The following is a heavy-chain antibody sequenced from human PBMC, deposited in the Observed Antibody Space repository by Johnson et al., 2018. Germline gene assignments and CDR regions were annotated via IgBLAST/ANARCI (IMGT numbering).Heavy chain of an antibody. V-gene: IGHV3-23*04. D-gene: IGHD3-10*01. CDR1: GFTFSSYG. Sequence: EVQLVESGGGVVQPGRSLRLSCAASGFTFSSYGMHWVRQAPGKGLEWVSAISGSGGSTYYTDSGKGRFTISRDNSKNTLYLQMNSLRAGDTAGYYCGTMGRLSMVRGGPWGQGTLVIVSS. J-gene: IGHJ1*01. CDR2: ISGSGGST. CDR3: GTMGRLSMVRGGP.